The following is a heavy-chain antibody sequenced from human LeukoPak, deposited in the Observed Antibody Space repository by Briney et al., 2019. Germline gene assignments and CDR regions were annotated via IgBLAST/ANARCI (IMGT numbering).Heavy chain of an antibody. CDR2: ISSSSSYI. Sequence: KPARSLRLSCAASGFTFSSYSMNWIRQAPGKGLELVSSISSSSSYIYYADSVKGRFTISRDNAENSLYLQMNSLRAEDTAVYYCATLRGPTPYGMDVWGQGTTVTVSS. CDR3: ATLRGPTPYGMDV. V-gene: IGHV3-21*01. J-gene: IGHJ6*02. CDR1: GFTFSSYS.